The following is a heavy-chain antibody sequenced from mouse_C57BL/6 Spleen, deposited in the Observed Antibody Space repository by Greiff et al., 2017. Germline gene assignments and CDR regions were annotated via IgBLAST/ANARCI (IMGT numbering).Heavy chain of an antibody. D-gene: IGHD1-1*01. CDR3: ARFITTVVAPSFDY. Sequence: QVQLQQPGAELVKPGASVKLSCKASGYTFTSYWMYWVKQRPGQGLEWIGMIHPNSGSTNYNEKFKSKATLTVDKSSSTAYMQLSSLTSEDSAVYYCARFITTVVAPSFDYWGQGTTLTVSS. CDR2: IHPNSGST. CDR1: GYTFTSYW. V-gene: IGHV1-64*01. J-gene: IGHJ2*01.